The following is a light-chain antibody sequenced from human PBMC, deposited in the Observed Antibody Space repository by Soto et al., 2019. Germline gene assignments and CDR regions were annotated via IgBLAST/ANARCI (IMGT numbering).Light chain of an antibody. CDR1: QSISSY. J-gene: IGKJ5*01. CDR3: QQSYSTPRVT. CDR2: AAS. V-gene: IGKV1-39*01. Sequence: DIQMTQSPSSLSASVGDRVTITCRASQSISSYLNWYQQKPGKAPKLLIYAASSLQSGVPSRFSGSGSGTDFTLTISSPQPEDFATYYCQQSYSTPRVTFGQGTRLEIK.